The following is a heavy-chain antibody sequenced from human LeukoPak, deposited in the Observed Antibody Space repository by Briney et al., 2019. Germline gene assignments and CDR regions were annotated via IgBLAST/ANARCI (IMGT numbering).Heavy chain of an antibody. D-gene: IGHD2-15*01. V-gene: IGHV3-33*06. CDR3: AKLPRYCSGGSCYSYFDY. Sequence: GGSLRLSCAASGFVFSNYDMHWVRQAPGKGLEWVAIIWLDGSATYYGDSVKGRFTVSRDNSKNTLYLQMNSLRAEDTAVYYCAKLPRYCSGGSCYSYFDYWGQGTLVTVSS. J-gene: IGHJ4*02. CDR2: IWLDGSAT. CDR1: GFVFSNYD.